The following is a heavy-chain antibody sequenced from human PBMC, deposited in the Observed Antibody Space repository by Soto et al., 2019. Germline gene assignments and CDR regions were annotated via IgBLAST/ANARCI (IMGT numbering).Heavy chain of an antibody. CDR1: GGTFSSYT. Sequence: QVQLVQSGAEVKKPGSSVKVSCKASGGTFSSYTISWVRQAPGQGLEWMGRIIPILGIANYAQKFQGRVTITADKSTSTAYMELSRLRSEDTAVYYCARSGYGLGTIDYWGQGTLVTVSS. J-gene: IGHJ4*02. CDR2: IIPILGIA. V-gene: IGHV1-69*02. CDR3: ARSGYGLGTIDY. D-gene: IGHD5-12*01.